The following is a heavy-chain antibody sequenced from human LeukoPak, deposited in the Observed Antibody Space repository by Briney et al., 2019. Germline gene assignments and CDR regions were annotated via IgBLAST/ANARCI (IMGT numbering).Heavy chain of an antibody. V-gene: IGHV3-7*05. CDR3: ARGIYYYIY. Sequence: GGSLRLSCAASGFSFSSYWMSWVRQAPGRGLEWVASTKQDGSDKYYVDSVKGRSTISRDNAKSSLYLQMNSLRADDTAVYYCARGIYYYIYWGQGTLVTVSS. D-gene: IGHD3-22*01. CDR1: GFSFSSYW. CDR2: TKQDGSDK. J-gene: IGHJ4*02.